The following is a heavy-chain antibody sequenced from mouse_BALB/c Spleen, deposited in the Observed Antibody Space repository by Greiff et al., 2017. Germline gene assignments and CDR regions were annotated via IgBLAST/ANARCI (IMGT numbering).Heavy chain of an antibody. Sequence: EVQLVESGGGLVQPGGSRKLSCAASGFTFSSFGMHWVRQAPEKGLEWVAYISSGSSTIYYADTVKGRFTISRDNPKNTLFLQMTSLRSEDTAMYYCALITTDYAMDYWGQGTSVTVSS. D-gene: IGHD1-2*01. CDR2: ISSGSSTI. CDR1: GFTFSSFG. J-gene: IGHJ4*01. V-gene: IGHV5-17*02. CDR3: ALITTDYAMDY.